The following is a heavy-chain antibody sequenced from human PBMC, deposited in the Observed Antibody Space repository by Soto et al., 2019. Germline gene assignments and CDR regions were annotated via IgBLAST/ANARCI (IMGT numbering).Heavy chain of an antibody. D-gene: IGHD3-3*01. V-gene: IGHV4-39*01. CDR2: IYYSGST. Sequence: SETLSLTCTVSGGSISSSSYYWGWIRQPPGKGLEWIGSIYYSGSTYYNPSLKSRVTISVDTSKNQFSLKLSSVTAADTAVYYCARLDYDFWSGSPFSWFDPWGQGTLVTV. J-gene: IGHJ5*02. CDR3: ARLDYDFWSGSPFSWFDP. CDR1: GGSISSSSYY.